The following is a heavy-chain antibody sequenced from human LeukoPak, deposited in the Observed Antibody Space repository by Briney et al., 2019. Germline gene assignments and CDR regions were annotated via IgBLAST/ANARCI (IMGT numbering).Heavy chain of an antibody. CDR2: INPNSGGT. CDR1: GYTFTGYY. J-gene: IGHJ4*02. Sequence: GASVKVSCKASGYTFTGYYMHWVRQAPGQGLEWMGWINPNSGGTNYAQKFQGRVTMTRDTSISTAYMELSRLRSDDTAVYYCARAYTAVAGTLIEDYFDYWGQGTLVTVSS. D-gene: IGHD6-19*01. V-gene: IGHV1-2*02. CDR3: ARAYTAVAGTLIEDYFDY.